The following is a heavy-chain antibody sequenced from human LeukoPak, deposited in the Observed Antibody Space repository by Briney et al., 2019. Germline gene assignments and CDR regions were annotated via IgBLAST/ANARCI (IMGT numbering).Heavy chain of an antibody. CDR2: IKSKTDGGTT. CDR3: TTVLILGYCSSTSCRFDP. V-gene: IGHV3-15*01. Sequence: GGSLRLSCAASGFTFSNAWMSWVRQALGKRLEWVGRIKSKTDGGTTDYAAPVKGRFTISRDDSKNTLYLQMNSLKTEDTAVYYCTTVLILGYCSSTSCRFDPWGQGTLVTVSS. CDR1: GFTFSNAW. D-gene: IGHD2-2*01. J-gene: IGHJ5*02.